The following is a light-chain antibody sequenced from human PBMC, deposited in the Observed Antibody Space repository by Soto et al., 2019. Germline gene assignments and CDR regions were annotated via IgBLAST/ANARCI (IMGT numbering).Light chain of an antibody. V-gene: IGKV3-15*01. CDR1: QSVRSN. Sequence: EIVMTQSPATLSVSPGERATLSCRASQSVRSNLAWYQKKPGQAPRLPIYGPSPRATGIPARFSGSGSGTEFTLTISSLQSEDFAVYYCQQYNNWPRTFGQGTKLEIK. CDR3: QQYNNWPRT. CDR2: GPS. J-gene: IGKJ1*01.